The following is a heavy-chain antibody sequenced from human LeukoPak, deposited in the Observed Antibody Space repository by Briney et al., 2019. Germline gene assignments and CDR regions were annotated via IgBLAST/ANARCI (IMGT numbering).Heavy chain of an antibody. Sequence: GGSLRLSCAASGFTFSNAWMNWVRQAPGKGLEWVGRIKSKTDGGTTDYAAPVKGRFTISRDDSKNTLYLQMNSLKTEDTAVYYCTTTMYYDFWSGYPYYFDYWGQGTLVTVSS. V-gene: IGHV3-15*07. CDR2: IKSKTDGGTT. CDR3: TTTMYYDFWSGYPYYFDY. CDR1: GFTFSNAW. D-gene: IGHD3-3*01. J-gene: IGHJ4*02.